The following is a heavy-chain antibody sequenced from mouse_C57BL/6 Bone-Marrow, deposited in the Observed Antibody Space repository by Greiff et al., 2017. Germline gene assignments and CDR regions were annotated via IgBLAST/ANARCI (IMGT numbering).Heavy chain of an antibody. CDR3: TTAAYGYDGVAY. J-gene: IGHJ3*01. V-gene: IGHV14-4*01. D-gene: IGHD2-2*01. CDR1: GFNIKDDY. Sequence: EVQLQQSGAELVRPGASVKLSCTASGFNIKDDYMHWVKQRPEQGLEWIGWIDPENGDTEYASKFQGKATITADTSSNTAYLQRSSLTSEDTAVYYCTTAAYGYDGVAYWGQGTLVTVSA. CDR2: IDPENGDT.